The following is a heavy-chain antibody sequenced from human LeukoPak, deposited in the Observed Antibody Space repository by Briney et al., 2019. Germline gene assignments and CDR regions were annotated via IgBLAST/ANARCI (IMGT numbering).Heavy chain of an antibody. Sequence: SETLSLTCTVSGGSISSYYWSWIRQPPGRGLEWIGYIYYSGSTNYNPSLKSRVTISVDTSKNQFSLKLSSVTAADTAVYYCAREAYSYGYSFDYWGQGTLVTVSS. V-gene: IGHV4-59*01. CDR3: AREAYSYGYSFDY. CDR2: IYYSGST. J-gene: IGHJ4*02. D-gene: IGHD5-18*01. CDR1: GGSISSYY.